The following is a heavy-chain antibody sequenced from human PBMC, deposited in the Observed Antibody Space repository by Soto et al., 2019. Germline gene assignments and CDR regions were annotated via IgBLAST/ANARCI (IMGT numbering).Heavy chain of an antibody. CDR2: ISSSSSTI. V-gene: IGHV3-48*01. J-gene: IGHJ3*02. Sequence: GGSLRLSCAASGFTFSSYSMNWVRQAPGKGLEWVSYISSSSSTIYYADSVKGRFTISRDNAKNSLYLQMNSLRAEDTAVYYCARDIVVVPAAADAFDIWGQGTMVTVSS. CDR3: ARDIVVVPAAADAFDI. D-gene: IGHD2-2*01. CDR1: GFTFSSYS.